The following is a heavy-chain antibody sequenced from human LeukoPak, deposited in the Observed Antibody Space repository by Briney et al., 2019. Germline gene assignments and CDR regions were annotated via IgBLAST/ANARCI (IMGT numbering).Heavy chain of an antibody. V-gene: IGHV4-34*01. CDR2: INHSGST. CDR3: ARHSRYSGSFPA. J-gene: IGHJ4*02. CDR1: SGSFSGYY. D-gene: IGHD1-26*01. Sequence: SETLSLTCAVYSGSFSGYYWSWIRQPPGKGLEWIGEINHSGSTNYNPSLKSRVTISVDTSKNQFSLKLSSVTAADTAVYYCARHSRYSGSFPAWGQGTLVTVSS.